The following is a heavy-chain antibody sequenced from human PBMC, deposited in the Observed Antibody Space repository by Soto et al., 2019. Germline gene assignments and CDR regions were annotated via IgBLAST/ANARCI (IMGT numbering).Heavy chain of an antibody. CDR3: VQGRYSTMATPLDH. CDR1: GFTFDNCG. D-gene: IGHD2-15*01. J-gene: IGHJ4*02. Sequence: EVQLVESGGGLVQPGRSLRLSCAASGFTFDNCGMHWVRQAPGKGLEWVAGISWDSSTIGYADSVKGRFIISRDDAKNSLYLQMDRLRGEDTALYYCVQGRYSTMATPLDHWGQGTQVIVSS. V-gene: IGHV3-9*01. CDR2: ISWDSSTI.